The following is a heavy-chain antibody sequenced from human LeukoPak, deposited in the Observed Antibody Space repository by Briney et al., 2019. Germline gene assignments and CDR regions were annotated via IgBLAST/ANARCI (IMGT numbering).Heavy chain of an antibody. V-gene: IGHV1-18*01. CDR1: GYTFTSYG. CDR2: ISAYNGNT. D-gene: IGHD2-21*01. CDR3: AREGDGIDAFDI. Sequence: ASVKVSCKASGYTFTSYGISWVRQAPGQGLEWMGWISAYNGNTNYAPKLQGSGTTTTDASTNKAHMVLRSLRSDDTAVYYCAREGDGIDAFDIWGQGTMVTVSS. J-gene: IGHJ3*02.